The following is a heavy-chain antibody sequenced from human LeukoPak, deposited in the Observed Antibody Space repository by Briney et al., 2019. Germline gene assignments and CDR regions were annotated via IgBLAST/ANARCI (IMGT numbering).Heavy chain of an antibody. CDR3: AKGNHYGGNSEFDY. J-gene: IGHJ4*02. CDR2: ISWNSGSI. Sequence: PGGSLRLSCAASGFTFSSYSMNWVRQAPGKGLEWVSGISWNSGSIGYADSVKGRFTISRDNAKNPLYLQMNSLRAEDMALYYCAKGNHYGGNSEFDYWGQGTLVTVSS. V-gene: IGHV3-9*03. D-gene: IGHD4-23*01. CDR1: GFTFSSYS.